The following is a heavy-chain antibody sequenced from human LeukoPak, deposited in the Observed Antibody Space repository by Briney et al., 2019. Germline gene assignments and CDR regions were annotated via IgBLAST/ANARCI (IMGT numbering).Heavy chain of an antibody. CDR2: IYSSGGT. CDR1: GVSISSGSNY. J-gene: IGHJ5*02. CDR3: ARLIILGYSSGWYWFDP. Sequence: PSETLSLTCSVSGVSISSGSNYWGWIRQPPGKTLEWIGSIYSSGGTYYNPSLKSRAIILIDTAKNHVSLNLSSVTAADTAVYYCARLIILGYSSGWYWFDPWGQGTLVTVSS. D-gene: IGHD6-19*01. V-gene: IGHV4-39*07.